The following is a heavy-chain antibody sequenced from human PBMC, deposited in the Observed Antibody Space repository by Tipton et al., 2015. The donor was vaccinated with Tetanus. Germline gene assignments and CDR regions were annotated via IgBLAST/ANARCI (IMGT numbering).Heavy chain of an antibody. CDR3: ARDRGDYISYGMDV. J-gene: IGHJ6*02. D-gene: IGHD3-22*01. CDR1: GYTFTGYY. CDR2: IDPNSGGT. V-gene: IGHV1-2*02. Sequence: QLVQSGAEVKKPGASVKVSCKASGYTFTGYYIYWVRQAPGQGLEWMGWIDPNSGGTVYAQKFQGRVTITRDTSISTAYMELRSLRSYDTAVYYCARDRGDYISYGMDVWGPGTTVSVS.